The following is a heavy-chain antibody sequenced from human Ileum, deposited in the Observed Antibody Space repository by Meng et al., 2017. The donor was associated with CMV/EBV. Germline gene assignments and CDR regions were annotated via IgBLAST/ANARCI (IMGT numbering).Heavy chain of an antibody. V-gene: IGHV3-23*01. CDR2: SSSGST. CDR1: GFTFSSFA. J-gene: IGHJ5*02. CDR3: ARGLNWLDP. Sequence: GESLKISCEASGFTFSSFAMSWVRQAPGKGLEWVSGSSSGSTYYAGSVKGRLSISRDNSKSTLFLQMNSLRDEDTAVYYCARGLNWLDPWGQGTLVTVSS. D-gene: IGHD3-10*01.